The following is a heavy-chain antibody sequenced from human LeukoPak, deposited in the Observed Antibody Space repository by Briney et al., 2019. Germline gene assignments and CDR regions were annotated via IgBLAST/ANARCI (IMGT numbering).Heavy chain of an antibody. CDR1: GFTVSSNY. Sequence: GGSLRLSCAASGFTVSSNYMGWVRQAPGKGLEWVSVIYSGGSTYYADSVKGRFTISRDNSKNTLYLQMNSLRAEDTAVCYCARDPDYYDSTENWGQGTLVTVSS. CDR2: IYSGGST. V-gene: IGHV3-53*01. J-gene: IGHJ4*02. CDR3: ARDPDYYDSTEN. D-gene: IGHD3-22*01.